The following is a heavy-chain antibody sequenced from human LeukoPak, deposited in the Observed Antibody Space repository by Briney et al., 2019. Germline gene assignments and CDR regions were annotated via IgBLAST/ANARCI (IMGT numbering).Heavy chain of an antibody. CDR3: ARDITTDSWYINY. J-gene: IGHJ4*02. V-gene: IGHV3-33*01. CDR2: IWYDGSNR. D-gene: IGHD6-13*01. CDR1: GFTFSSYG. Sequence: PGESLRLSCAASGFTFSSYGMHWVRQAPGKGLEWVAVIWYDGSNRYYADSVKGRFTISRDNSKNTLYLQMNSLRAEDTAIYYCARDITTDSWYINYWGQGTLVTVSS.